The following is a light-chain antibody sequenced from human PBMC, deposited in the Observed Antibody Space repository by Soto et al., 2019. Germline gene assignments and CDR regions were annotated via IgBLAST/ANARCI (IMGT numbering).Light chain of an antibody. CDR3: AAWDDSLNGYV. J-gene: IGLJ1*01. Sequence: QSVLTQPPSASGTPGQRITISCSGSNSNIGSNTVNWYLQLPGTAPKLLIYTSNQRPSGVPDRFSGSRSGTSASLAVSGLQSEDEADYYCAAWDDSLNGYVFGTGTKVTV. CDR1: NSNIGSNT. V-gene: IGLV1-44*01. CDR2: TSN.